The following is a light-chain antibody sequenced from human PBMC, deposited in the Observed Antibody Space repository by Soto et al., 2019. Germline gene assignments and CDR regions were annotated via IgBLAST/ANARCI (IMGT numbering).Light chain of an antibody. CDR3: MEALRLPLT. V-gene: IGKV2-28*01. J-gene: IGKJ4*02. CDR1: HSIVHSNGYSY. Sequence: VVMPQSPLSLSVTPGEPASISCRSSHSIVHSNGYSYLDWYLQKPGQSPQLLIYFASNRSSGVPDRFSGSGAGTDFTLKISRVEAEDVGVFYCMEALRLPLTFGGGTKVDIK. CDR2: FAS.